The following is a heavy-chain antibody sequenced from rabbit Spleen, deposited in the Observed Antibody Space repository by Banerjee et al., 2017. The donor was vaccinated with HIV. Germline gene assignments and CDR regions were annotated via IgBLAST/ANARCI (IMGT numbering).Heavy chain of an antibody. V-gene: IGHV1S40*01. CDR1: GFSFSNKAV. CDR2: IDSGDSGFT. D-gene: IGHD8-1*01. Sequence: QSLEESGGGLVKPEGSLVLTCKASGFSFSNKAVMCWVRQAPGKGLEWIACIDSGDSGFTYFATWAKGRFTISKTSSTTVTLQMTSLTVADTATYFCARDTGSSFSSYGMDLWGQGTLVTVS. J-gene: IGHJ6*01. CDR3: ARDTGSSFSSYGMDL.